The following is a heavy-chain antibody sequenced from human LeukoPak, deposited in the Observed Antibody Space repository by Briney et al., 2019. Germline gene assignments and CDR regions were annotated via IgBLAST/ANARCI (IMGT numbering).Heavy chain of an antibody. CDR2: IYYSGST. V-gene: IGHV4-61*01. J-gene: IGHJ4*02. CDR3: PRGQRRLQDY. Sequence: PSETLSLTCTVSGGSVSSDSYFWTWIRQPPGKGLEWIGYIYYSGSTNYNPSLKSRVTISLDPSKSQISLKLSSVTAGDTAVYYCPRGQRRLQDYWGKETLVTVSS. CDR1: GGSVSSDSYF.